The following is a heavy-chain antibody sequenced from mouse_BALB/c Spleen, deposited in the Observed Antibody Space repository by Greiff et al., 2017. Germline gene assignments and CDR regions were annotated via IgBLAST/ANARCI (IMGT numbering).Heavy chain of an antibody. Sequence: EVMLVESGGGLVQPGGSLRLSCATSGFTFTDYYMSWVRQPPGKALEWLGFIRNKANGYTTEYSASVKGRFTISRDNSQSILYLQMNTLRAEDSATYDCAREDYGSSWAWFAYWGQGTLVTVSA. V-gene: IGHV7-3*02. J-gene: IGHJ3*01. D-gene: IGHD1-1*01. CDR2: IRNKANGYTT. CDR1: GFTFTDYY. CDR3: AREDYGSSWAWFAY.